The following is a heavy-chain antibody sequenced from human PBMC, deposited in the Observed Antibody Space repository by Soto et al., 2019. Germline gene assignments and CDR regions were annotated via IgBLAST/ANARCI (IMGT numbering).Heavy chain of an antibody. D-gene: IGHD3-3*01. Sequence: PSETLSLTCTVSGGSISSSSYYWGWIRQPPGKGLEWIGSIYYSGSTYYNPSLKSRVTISVDTSKNQFSLKLSSVTAADTAVYYCARRDDSFPYYFDYWGQGTPVTVSS. V-gene: IGHV4-39*01. CDR2: IYYSGST. J-gene: IGHJ4*02. CDR3: ARRDDSFPYYFDY. CDR1: GGSISSSSYY.